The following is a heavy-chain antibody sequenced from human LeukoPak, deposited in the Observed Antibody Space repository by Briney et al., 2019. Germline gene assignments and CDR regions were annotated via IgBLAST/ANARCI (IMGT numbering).Heavy chain of an antibody. CDR3: ARPGITAFDI. Sequence: GGSLRLSCVASGFTLSSHNINWVRQAPGKGLEWVSHISSSGSITYYGDSVRGRITISRDNAKNSVSLYMNSLRAEDSAVYYCARPGITAFDIWGQGTMVTVSS. CDR1: GFTLSSHN. CDR2: ISSSGSIT. J-gene: IGHJ3*02. V-gene: IGHV3-48*01. D-gene: IGHD3-10*01.